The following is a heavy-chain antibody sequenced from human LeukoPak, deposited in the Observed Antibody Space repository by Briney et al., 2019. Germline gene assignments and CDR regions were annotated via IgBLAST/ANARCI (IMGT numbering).Heavy chain of an antibody. CDR3: AKDTSGWATFDF. Sequence: PGGSLRLSCAASGFTFGSYAMNWVRHAPGKGLEWVSVISDTGDITHYAESVKGRFTISRDNSKNTLFLQMNSLRAEDTAVYYCAKDTSGWATFDFWGQGTLVTVSS. V-gene: IGHV3-23*01. D-gene: IGHD6-19*01. J-gene: IGHJ4*02. CDR1: GFTFGSYA. CDR2: ISDTGDIT.